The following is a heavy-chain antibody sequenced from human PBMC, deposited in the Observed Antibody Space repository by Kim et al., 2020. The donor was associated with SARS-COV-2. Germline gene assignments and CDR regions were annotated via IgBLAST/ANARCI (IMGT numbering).Heavy chain of an antibody. D-gene: IGHD3-22*01. J-gene: IGHJ4*02. CDR3: GKDLRTRIVVVITMTAPFDY. V-gene: IGHV3-23*01. Sequence: FTISRDNSKNTLYLQMNSLRAEDTAVYYCGKDLRTRIVVVITMTAPFDYWGQGTLVTVSS.